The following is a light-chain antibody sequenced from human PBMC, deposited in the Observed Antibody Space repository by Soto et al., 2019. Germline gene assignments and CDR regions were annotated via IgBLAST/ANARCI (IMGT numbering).Light chain of an antibody. J-gene: IGKJ1*01. CDR3: QQFGASLTWT. CDR1: QSVMSNY. CDR2: GAS. V-gene: IGKV3-20*01. Sequence: EVVLTQSPGSLSLSPGERATLSCRASQSVMSNYLAWYQQKPGQPPRLLIYGASSRATGIPDRFSGSGSGTDFTLTISRLEPEDFAVYYCQQFGASLTWTFGQGT.